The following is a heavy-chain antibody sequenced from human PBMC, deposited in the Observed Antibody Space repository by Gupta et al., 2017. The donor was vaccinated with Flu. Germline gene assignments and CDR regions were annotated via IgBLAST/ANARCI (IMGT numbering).Heavy chain of an antibody. CDR1: GFTFSSHY. V-gene: IGHV3-21*01. Sequence: EVQLVESGGGLVKPGGSLRVSCAASGFTFSSHYMDWVRQAPGRGLEWVSSISPTGSYIYYADSLKGRFTISRDNAGNSLYLEMNSLRAEDTAVYYCARGGDFSSSYQNYYYGMDVWGQGTTVIVSS. D-gene: IGHD6-13*01. J-gene: IGHJ6*02. CDR2: ISPTGSYI. CDR3: ARGGDFSSSYQNYYYGMDV.